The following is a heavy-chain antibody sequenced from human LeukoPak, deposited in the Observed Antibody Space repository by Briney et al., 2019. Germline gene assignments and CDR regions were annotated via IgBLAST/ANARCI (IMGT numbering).Heavy chain of an antibody. V-gene: IGHV4-31*03. Sequence: SETLSLTCTVFGGSISSGGYYWSWIRQHPGKGLEWIGYIYYSGSTYYNPSLKSRVTISVDTSKNQFSLKLSSVTAADTAVYYCARAEIGELLSWYFDYWGQGTLVTVSS. J-gene: IGHJ4*02. CDR3: ARAEIGELLSWYFDY. CDR2: IYYSGST. D-gene: IGHD3-10*01. CDR1: GGSISSGGYY.